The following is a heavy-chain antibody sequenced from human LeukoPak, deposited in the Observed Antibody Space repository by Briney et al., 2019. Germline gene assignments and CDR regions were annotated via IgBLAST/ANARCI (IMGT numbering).Heavy chain of an antibody. V-gene: IGHV4-59*11. D-gene: IGHD3-22*01. CDR2: VYYGST. J-gene: IGHJ6*03. Sequence: SETLSLTCTVSGVSTGSHYWTWVRQSPGQGMEWLGYVYYGSTKLNPSLKGRGSISVDTSKNQFSLRLTSVTAADTAVYFCARAEYESTRYPPLLFYHMDVWGRGTTVIVSS. CDR3: ARAEYESTRYPPLLFYHMDV. CDR1: GVSTGSHY.